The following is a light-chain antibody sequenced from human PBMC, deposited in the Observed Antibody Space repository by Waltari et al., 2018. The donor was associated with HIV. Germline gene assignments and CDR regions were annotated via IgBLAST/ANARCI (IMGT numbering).Light chain of an antibody. CDR2: SNS. CDR3: ATWDDSLNGWV. Sequence: QSVLTQPPSASGTPGQRVTISCSGSSSNIGGNTLSWYQQLPGTAPKLLIYSNSQRPSGVPDRFSGSRSGTSASLAISGLQSEDETDYYCATWDDSLNGWVFGGGTKLTVL. J-gene: IGLJ3*02. CDR1: SSNIGGNT. V-gene: IGLV1-44*01.